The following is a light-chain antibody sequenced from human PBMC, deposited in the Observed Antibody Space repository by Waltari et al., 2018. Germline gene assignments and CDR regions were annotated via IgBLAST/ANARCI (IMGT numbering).Light chain of an antibody. J-gene: IGLJ1*01. CDR1: SSNIGAGHD. V-gene: IGLV1-40*01. CDR3: QSYDSSLSASV. Sequence: QSVLTQPPSVSGAPGQRVTISCTGSSSNIGAGHDVPWYQQLPGTAPKLLTHCDTNRPAGVPDRFAGSKSGTSASLAISGLQAEDEADYYCQSYDSSLSASVFGTGTKVTVL. CDR2: CDT.